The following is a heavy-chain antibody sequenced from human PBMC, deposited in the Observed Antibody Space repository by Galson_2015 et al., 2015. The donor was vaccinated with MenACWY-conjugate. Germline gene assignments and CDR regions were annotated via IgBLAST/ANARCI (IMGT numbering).Heavy chain of an antibody. V-gene: IGHV2-5*02. CDR3: AHFYDSSGYYYCAFDI. CDR2: IYWDDDK. J-gene: IGHJ3*02. D-gene: IGHD3-22*01. Sequence: PALVKPTQPLTLPCTFSGFSLSTSGVGVGWIRQPPGKALEWLALIYWDDDKRYSPSLKSRLTITKDTSKNQVVLTMTNMDPVDTATYYCAHFYDSSGYYYCAFDIWGQGTMVTVSS. CDR1: GFSLSTSGVG.